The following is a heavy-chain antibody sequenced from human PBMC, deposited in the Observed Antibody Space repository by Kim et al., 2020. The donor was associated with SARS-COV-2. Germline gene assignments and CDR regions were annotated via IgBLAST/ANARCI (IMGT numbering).Heavy chain of an antibody. Sequence: GGSLRLSCAASGFTFSSYAMSWVRQAPGKGLEWVSAISGSGGSTYYADSVKGRFTISRDNSKNTLYLQMSSLRAEDTAVYYCAKGITMIVVGLLRAFDIWGQGTMVTVSS. V-gene: IGHV3-23*01. CDR3: AKGITMIVVGLLRAFDI. CDR2: ISGSGGST. D-gene: IGHD3-22*01. J-gene: IGHJ3*02. CDR1: GFTFSSYA.